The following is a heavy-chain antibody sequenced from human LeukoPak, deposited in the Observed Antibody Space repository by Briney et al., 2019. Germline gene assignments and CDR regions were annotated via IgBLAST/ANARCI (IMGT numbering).Heavy chain of an antibody. Sequence: GGSLRLSCAASGFTFDDYGMSWVREALGRGLEWVSGINWNGGSTGYADSVKGRFTISRDNAKNSLYLQMNSLRAEDTALYYCASGGIYYGAAFDFWGQGTLVTVSS. J-gene: IGHJ4*02. CDR3: ASGGIYYGAAFDF. D-gene: IGHD1-26*01. CDR1: GFTFDDYG. CDR2: INWNGGST. V-gene: IGHV3-20*04.